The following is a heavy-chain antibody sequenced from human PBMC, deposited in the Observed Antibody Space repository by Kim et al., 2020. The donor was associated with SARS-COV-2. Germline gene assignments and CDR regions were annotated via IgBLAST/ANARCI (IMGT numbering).Heavy chain of an antibody. Sequence: GGSLRLSCAASGFTFSSYGMHWVRQAPGKGLEWVAVIWYDGSNKHYADSVKGRFTISRDNSKNTLYLQMNSLRAEDTAVYYCARDYDILTGYYFDYWGQGTLVTVSS. J-gene: IGHJ4*02. CDR1: GFTFSSYG. CDR2: IWYDGSNK. D-gene: IGHD3-9*01. V-gene: IGHV3-33*01. CDR3: ARDYDILTGYYFDY.